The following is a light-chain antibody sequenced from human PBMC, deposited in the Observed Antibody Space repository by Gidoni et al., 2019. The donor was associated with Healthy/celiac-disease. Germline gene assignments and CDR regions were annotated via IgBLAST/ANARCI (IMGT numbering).Light chain of an antibody. CDR1: SSDFGGYKF. CDR2: EFS. J-gene: IGLJ2*01. Sequence: QSALTQPASVSGSPGQSITISCTGTSSDFGGYKFVSWYQQHPGKAPKLMIYEFSNRPSGVSNRFSGSKPGNTASLTISGLQAEDEADYYCSSYTSSSVVFGGGTKLTVL. CDR3: SSYTSSSVV. V-gene: IGLV2-14*01.